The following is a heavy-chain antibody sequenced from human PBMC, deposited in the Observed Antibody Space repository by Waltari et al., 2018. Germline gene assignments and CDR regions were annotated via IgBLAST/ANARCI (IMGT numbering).Heavy chain of an antibody. V-gene: IGHV4-34*02. CDR2: IDHRGST. Sequence: QVQLQQGGAGLLKPSETLSLTGTVHGGSFSGHFWTWIPQAPGKGLEWLGEIDHRGSTHYNPSFRSRVTISVDTSKNQFSLQLNSVTAADTALYYCARERSRDFDWLPNVLDVWGLGTLVTVSS. CDR3: ARERSRDFDWLPNVLDV. J-gene: IGHJ3*01. D-gene: IGHD3-9*01. CDR1: GGSFSGHF.